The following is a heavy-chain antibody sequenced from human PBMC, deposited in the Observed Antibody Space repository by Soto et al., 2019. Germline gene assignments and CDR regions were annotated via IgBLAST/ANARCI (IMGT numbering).Heavy chain of an antibody. CDR1: GFTFSNAW. Sequence: GESLRLSCAASGFTFSNAWMSWVRQAPGKGLEWVGRIKSKTDGGTTDYAATVKGRFTISRDDSKNTLYWQMNSLKTEATAVYYYTTDLGELLRGVEEEDFDIWGQGTMVTVSS. J-gene: IGHJ3*02. D-gene: IGHD1-26*01. CDR2: IKSKTDGGTT. CDR3: TTDLGELLRGVEEEDFDI. V-gene: IGHV3-15*01.